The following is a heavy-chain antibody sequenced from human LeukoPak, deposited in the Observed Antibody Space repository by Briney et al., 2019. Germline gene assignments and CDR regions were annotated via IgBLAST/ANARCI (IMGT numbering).Heavy chain of an antibody. J-gene: IGHJ4*02. CDR3: ARDVVGSLDY. V-gene: IGHV3-7*01. Sequence: GGSLRLSRAASGFTFSSYWMAWVRQAPGKGREWVANIKGDESARHQADSVKGRFTISRDNTRNSLYLQMTNLRGDDTAVYYCARDVVGSLDYWGQGTLVTVSS. CDR1: GFTFSSYW. D-gene: IGHD1-26*01. CDR2: IKGDESAR.